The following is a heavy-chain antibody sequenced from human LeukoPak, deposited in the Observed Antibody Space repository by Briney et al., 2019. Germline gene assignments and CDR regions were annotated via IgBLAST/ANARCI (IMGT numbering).Heavy chain of an antibody. Sequence: PGGSLRLSCAASGFTVSNNYMTWFRQAPGMGLQWVSLIYSDGTTYYADSVKGRFTVSRDNSKNTLYLQMNSLRAEDTAVYYCATDAYSVSPQNAYWGQGTLVTVSS. CDR3: ATDAYSVSPQNAY. D-gene: IGHD1-26*01. V-gene: IGHV3-53*01. CDR1: GFTVSNNY. J-gene: IGHJ4*02. CDR2: IYSDGTT.